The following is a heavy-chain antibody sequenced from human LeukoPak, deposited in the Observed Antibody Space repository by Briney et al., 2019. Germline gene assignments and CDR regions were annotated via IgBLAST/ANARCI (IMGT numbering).Heavy chain of an antibody. J-gene: IGHJ4*02. CDR2: INTDGTVT. CDR3: ATKQWLAPPPDS. V-gene: IGHV3-74*01. Sequence: GGSLRLSCAASGFTFSKYWMLWVRQAPGKGLESVSRINTDGTVTTYADSVKGRFTVSRDNADNTMILQMNSVRDEDTAVYYCATKQWLAPPPDSWGQGTPVTVSS. D-gene: IGHD6-19*01. CDR1: GFTFSKYW.